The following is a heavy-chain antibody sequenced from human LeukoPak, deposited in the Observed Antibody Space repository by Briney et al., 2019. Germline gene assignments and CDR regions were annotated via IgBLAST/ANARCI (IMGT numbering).Heavy chain of an antibody. D-gene: IGHD2-2*01. Sequence: EASVKVSCKASGGTFSSYAISWVRQAPGQGLEWMGGIIPIFGTANYAQKFQGRVTITADESTSTAYMELRSLRSDDTAVYYCARDIDCSSTSCRLFDYWGQGTLVTVSS. V-gene: IGHV1-69*13. CDR2: IIPIFGTA. J-gene: IGHJ4*02. CDR3: ARDIDCSSTSCRLFDY. CDR1: GGTFSSYA.